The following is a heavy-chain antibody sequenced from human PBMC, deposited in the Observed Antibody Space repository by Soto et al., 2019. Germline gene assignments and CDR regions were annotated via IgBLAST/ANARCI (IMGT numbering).Heavy chain of an antibody. CDR2: IHPSGST. V-gene: IGHV4-34*01. CDR1: GGSLSDYY. CDR3: ARGRDEYKLGNV. D-gene: IGHD1-1*01. J-gene: IGHJ6*02. Sequence: QVQLQQWGAGLLKPSETLSLTCAVSGGSLSDYYLPWIRQSPGRGLEWIGEIHPSGSTNYNPSLRSRVTISVDTYKNQFSLKLTSLTAADKAVYYCARGRDEYKLGNVWGHGTTVTVSS.